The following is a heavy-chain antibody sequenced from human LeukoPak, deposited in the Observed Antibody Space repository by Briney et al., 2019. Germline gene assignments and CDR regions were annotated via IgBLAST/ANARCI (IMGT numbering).Heavy chain of an antibody. CDR2: IKQDGSEK. Sequence: PGGSLRLSCAASGFTFSSYWMSWVRQAPGKWLEWVANIKQDGSEKYYVDSVKGRFTISRDNAKNSLYLQMNSLRAEDTAVYHCARDDYYDSSGYYSIFDYWGQGTLVTVSS. J-gene: IGHJ4*02. CDR3: ARDDYYDSSGYYSIFDY. CDR1: GFTFSSYW. D-gene: IGHD3-22*01. V-gene: IGHV3-7*01.